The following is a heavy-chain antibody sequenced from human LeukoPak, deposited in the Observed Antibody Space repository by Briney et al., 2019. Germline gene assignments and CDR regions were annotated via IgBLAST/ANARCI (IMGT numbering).Heavy chain of an antibody. CDR2: IYYSGST. D-gene: IGHD2-15*01. CDR1: GGSISSYY. J-gene: IGHJ5*02. Sequence: SETLSLTCTVSGGSISSYYWSWIRQPPGKGLEWIGYIYYSGSTNYNPSLKSRVTISVDTSKNQFSLKLSSVTAADTAVYYCARDRWDCSGGSCYRGWLDPWGQGTLVTVSS. V-gene: IGHV4-59*01. CDR3: ARDRWDCSGGSCYRGWLDP.